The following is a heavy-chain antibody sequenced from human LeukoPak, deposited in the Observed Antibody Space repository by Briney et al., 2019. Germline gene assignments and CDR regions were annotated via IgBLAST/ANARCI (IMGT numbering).Heavy chain of an antibody. CDR3: ARGSSYCSSTSCYAWYFDY. V-gene: IGHV4-34*01. D-gene: IGHD2-2*01. CDR1: GGSFSGYY. J-gene: IGHJ4*02. Sequence: SETLSLTCAVYGGSFSGYYWSWIRQPPGKGLEWIGEINHSGSTNYNPSLKSRVTISADTSKNQFSLKLSSVTAADTAVYYCARGSSYCSSTSCYAWYFDYWGQGTLVTVSS. CDR2: INHSGST.